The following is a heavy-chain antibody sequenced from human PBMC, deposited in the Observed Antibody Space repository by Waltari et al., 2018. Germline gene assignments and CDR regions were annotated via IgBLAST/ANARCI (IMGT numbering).Heavy chain of an antibody. V-gene: IGHV1-69*12. CDR1: GGTFRRYA. D-gene: IGHD2-15*01. Sequence: QVQLVQSGAEVKKPGSSVKVTCKASGGTFRRYAISWVRQAPGQGLEWMGGIIPIFGTANYAQKFQGRVTITADESTSTAYMELSSLRSEDTAVYYCARVVGDQNRGGWFDPWGQGTLVTVSS. CDR3: ARVVGDQNRGGWFDP. CDR2: IIPIFGTA. J-gene: IGHJ5*02.